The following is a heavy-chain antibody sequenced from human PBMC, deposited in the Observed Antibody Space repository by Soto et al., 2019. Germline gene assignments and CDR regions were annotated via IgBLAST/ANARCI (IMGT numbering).Heavy chain of an antibody. V-gene: IGHV2-5*02. CDR1: GFSLSTSGAA. CDR3: AHRATMTIFGLIIDNGIWFDP. D-gene: IGHD3-3*01. J-gene: IGHJ5*02. CDR2: IYWDGDK. Sequence: QINLRESGPTLVKPTQTLTLTCTFSGFSLSTSGAAVGWVRQPPGRALEWLAVIYWDGDKRYNASLGNRLTITKDTSMNQVVLTLTNVDPADTATYYCAHRATMTIFGLIIDNGIWFDPWGQGTRVIVSS.